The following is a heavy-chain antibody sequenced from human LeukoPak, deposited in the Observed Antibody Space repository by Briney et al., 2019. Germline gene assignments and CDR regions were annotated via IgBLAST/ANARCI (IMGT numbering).Heavy chain of an antibody. CDR2: IYYSGST. V-gene: IGHV4-39*01. Sequence: PSETLSLTCTVSGGSISSSSYYWGWIRQPPGKGLEWIGSIYYSGSTYYNPSLKSRVTISVDTSKNQFSLKLSSVTAADTAVYYCARRAAWFGELHWGQGTVVTVSS. J-gene: IGHJ4*02. CDR1: GGSISSSSYY. D-gene: IGHD3-10*01. CDR3: ARRAAWFGELH.